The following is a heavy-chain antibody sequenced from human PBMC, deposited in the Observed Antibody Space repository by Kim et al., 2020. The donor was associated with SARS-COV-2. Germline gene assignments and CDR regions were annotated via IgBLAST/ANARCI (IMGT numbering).Heavy chain of an antibody. V-gene: IGHV3-11*05. CDR3: ARDRYYDILTGYWQWFDP. J-gene: IGHJ5*02. CDR2: ISSSSYT. CDR1: GFTFSDYY. Sequence: GGSLRLSCAASGFTFSDYYMSWIRQAPGKGLEWVSYISSSSYTNYADSVKGRFTISRDNAKNSLYLQMNSLRAEDTAVYYCARDRYYDILTGYWQWFDPWGQGTLVTVSS. D-gene: IGHD3-9*01.